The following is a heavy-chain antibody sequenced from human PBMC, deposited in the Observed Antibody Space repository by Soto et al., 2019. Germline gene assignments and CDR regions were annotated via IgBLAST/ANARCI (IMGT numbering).Heavy chain of an antibody. Sequence: PSETLSLTCAVYGGSFSGYYWSWIRQPPGKGLEWIGEINHSGSTNYNPSLKSRVTISVDTSKNQFSLKLSSVTAADTAVYYCARERLKNCSGGSCYSFTDAFDICGQGPMVTVSS. V-gene: IGHV4-34*01. CDR2: INHSGST. CDR3: ARERLKNCSGGSCYSFTDAFDI. CDR1: GGSFSGYY. J-gene: IGHJ3*02. D-gene: IGHD2-15*01.